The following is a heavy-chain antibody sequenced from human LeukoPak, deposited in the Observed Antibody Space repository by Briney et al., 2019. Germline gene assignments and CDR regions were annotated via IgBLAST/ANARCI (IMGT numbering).Heavy chain of an antibody. CDR2: INPNSGGT. Sequence: ASVKVSCKASGYTFTGYYMHWVRQAPGKGLEWMGLINPNSGGTNYEQKFQGRVTMTRDTSISTAYMELSRLRSDDTAVYYCARVLNDSSGYNYPYWGQGTLVTVSS. CDR3: ARVLNDSSGYNYPY. D-gene: IGHD3-22*01. V-gene: IGHV1-2*02. J-gene: IGHJ4*02. CDR1: GYTFTGYY.